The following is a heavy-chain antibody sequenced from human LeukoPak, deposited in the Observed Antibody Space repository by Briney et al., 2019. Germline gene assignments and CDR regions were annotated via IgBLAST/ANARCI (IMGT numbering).Heavy chain of an antibody. Sequence: SQTLSLTCTVSGGSISSYYWSWIRQPPGKGLEWIGYIYYSGSTNYNPSLKSRVTISVDTSKNQFSLKLSSVTAADTAVYYCARGLLFYYYYMDVWGKGTTVTISS. J-gene: IGHJ6*03. CDR2: IYYSGST. CDR1: GGSISSYY. V-gene: IGHV4-59*01. CDR3: ARGLLFYYYYMDV.